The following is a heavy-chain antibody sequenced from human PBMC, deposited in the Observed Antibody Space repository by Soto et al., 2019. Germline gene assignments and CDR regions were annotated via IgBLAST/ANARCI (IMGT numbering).Heavy chain of an antibody. CDR1: GGSISSGGYY. J-gene: IGHJ4*02. Sequence: PSETLSLTCTASGGSISSGGYYWRWIRQHPGKGLEWIGSIYYSGTTQYNPSLKSRVSISVDTSKNQFSLKLNSLTAADTAVYYCARARRGYIDYWGQGTLVTVSS. V-gene: IGHV4-31*03. CDR2: IYYSGTT. CDR3: ARARRGYIDY.